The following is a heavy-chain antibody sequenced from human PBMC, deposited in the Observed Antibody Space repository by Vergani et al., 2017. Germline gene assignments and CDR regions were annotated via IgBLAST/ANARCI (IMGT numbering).Heavy chain of an antibody. CDR1: GYTFTSYG. V-gene: IGHV1-18*01. CDR2: ISAYNGNT. Sequence: QVQLVQSGAEVKKPGASVKVSCKASGYTFTSYGISWVRQAPGQGLEWMGWISAYNGNTNYAQKLQGRVTMTTDTSPSTAYMELRSLRSDDTAVYYCARSIVVVPAAVFNGWFDPWGQGTLVTVSS. J-gene: IGHJ5*02. CDR3: ARSIVVVPAAVFNGWFDP. D-gene: IGHD2-2*01.